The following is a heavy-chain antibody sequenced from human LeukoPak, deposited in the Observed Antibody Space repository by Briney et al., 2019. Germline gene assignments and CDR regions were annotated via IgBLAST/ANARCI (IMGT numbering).Heavy chain of an antibody. Sequence: PGGSLRLSCAASGFTFDDYAIHWVRQAPGKGLEWVSLISGDGDSTYYADSVEGRFTISRDNSKNSLYLQMNSLRTEDTALYYCAKAGHGGFDFWGQGTLVTVSS. CDR2: ISGDGDST. CDR1: GFTFDDYA. CDR3: AKAGHGGFDF. J-gene: IGHJ4*02. V-gene: IGHV3-43*02. D-gene: IGHD5-24*01.